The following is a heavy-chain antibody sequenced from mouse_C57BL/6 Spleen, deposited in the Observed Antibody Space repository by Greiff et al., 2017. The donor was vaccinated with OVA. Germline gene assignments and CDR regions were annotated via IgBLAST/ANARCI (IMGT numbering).Heavy chain of an antibody. CDR3: ARGEIYYGSTYYYAMDY. V-gene: IGHV1-72*01. Sequence: VQLQQPGAELVKPGASVKLSCKASGYTFNSYWMHWVKQRPGRGLEWIGRIDPKSGGTKYNEKFTSKATLTVDKPSSTAYMQLSSLTSEDSAVYYCARGEIYYGSTYYYAMDYWGQGTSVTVSS. D-gene: IGHD1-1*01. CDR1: GYTFNSYW. CDR2: IDPKSGGT. J-gene: IGHJ4*01.